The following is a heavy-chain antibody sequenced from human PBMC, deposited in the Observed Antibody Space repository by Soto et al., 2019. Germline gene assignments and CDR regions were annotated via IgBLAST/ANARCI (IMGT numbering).Heavy chain of an antibody. Sequence: QVQLVESGGGEVQPGRSLRLSCAASGFTVTNYGMHWVRQAPGKGLEWVAVIYYDGSKKHYADSVKGRFTISKDNSKNMLYLQMNSLRVEDTAVYYCARDLGVVAVELDFAPRGQGTLVTVSS. CDR3: ARDLGVVAVELDFAP. J-gene: IGHJ5*02. CDR2: IYYDGSKK. D-gene: IGHD2-15*01. CDR1: GFTVTNYG. V-gene: IGHV3-33*01.